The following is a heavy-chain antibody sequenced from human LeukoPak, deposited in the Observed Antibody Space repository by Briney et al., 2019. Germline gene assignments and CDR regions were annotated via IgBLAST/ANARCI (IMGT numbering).Heavy chain of an antibody. J-gene: IGHJ6*03. CDR2: INSDGSRT. V-gene: IGHV3-74*01. Sequence: GGSLRLSCAASGFTFSSNWMHWVRQVPGKGLLWVSRINSDGSRTSYADSVKDRFTISRDNSKNTLYLQMNSLRAEDTAVYYCANIGPYYYGSGVYYYMDVWGKGTTVTISS. CDR1: GFTFSSNW. D-gene: IGHD3-10*01. CDR3: ANIGPYYYGSGVYYYMDV.